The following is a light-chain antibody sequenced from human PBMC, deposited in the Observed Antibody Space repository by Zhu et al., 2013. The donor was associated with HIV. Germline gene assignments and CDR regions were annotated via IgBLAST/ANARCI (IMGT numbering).Light chain of an antibody. J-gene: IGLJ3*02. V-gene: IGLV1-40*01. CDR1: SSNIGAGYD. CDR3: SSYTSKSTLAL. CDR2: ANS. Sequence: QSVLTQPPSVSGAPGQRVTISCTGSSSNIGAGYDVHWYQQLPGTAPKLLIFANSNRPSGVPDRFSGSKSGTSASLTISGLQAEDEAHYYCSSYTSKSTLALFGGGTRLTVL.